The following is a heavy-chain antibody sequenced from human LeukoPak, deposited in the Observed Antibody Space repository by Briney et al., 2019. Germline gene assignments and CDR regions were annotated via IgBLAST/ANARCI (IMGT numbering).Heavy chain of an antibody. CDR2: IYYSGST. CDR1: GGSISSHY. D-gene: IGHD3-10*01. J-gene: IGHJ5*02. V-gene: IGHV4-59*11. CDR3: AGGSHNRFGP. Sequence: PSETLSLTCPVSGGSISSHYWSWIRHPQGEGLEWIGYIYYSGSTTYNPSLKSRVTISVDTSKNQFSLKLSSVTSADPTVYYCAGGSHNRFGPWGQGTLVTVS.